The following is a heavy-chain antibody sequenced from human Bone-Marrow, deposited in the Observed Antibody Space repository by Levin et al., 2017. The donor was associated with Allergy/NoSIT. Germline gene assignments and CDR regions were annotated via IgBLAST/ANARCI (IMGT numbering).Heavy chain of an antibody. Sequence: PGGSLRLSCAASGLTFSTYALTWVRQAPGKGLEWVSTITGSGSHTFYADSVKGRFTISRDDSRNTLFLQMNNLRSEDTAVYYCAKMFYGSGTYGWFETWGQGTQVTVSS. CDR2: ITGSGSHT. J-gene: IGHJ5*02. V-gene: IGHV3-23*01. CDR3: AKMFYGSGTYGWFET. D-gene: IGHD3-10*01. CDR1: GLTFSTYA.